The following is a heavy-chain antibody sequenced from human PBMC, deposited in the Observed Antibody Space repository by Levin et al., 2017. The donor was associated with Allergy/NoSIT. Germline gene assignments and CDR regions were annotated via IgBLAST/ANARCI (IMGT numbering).Heavy chain of an antibody. CDR3: AGVTSISWTDHDYSFDS. D-gene: IGHD3-3*02. CDR2: ISGPSVFI. V-gene: IGHV3-21*01. CDR1: GFSLSDYS. Sequence: PGGSLRLSCVASGFSLSDYSLVWVRQAPGKGLEWVSSISGPSVFIHYADSVKGRFIISRDNARNSLFLQMNSLRAEDSAIYYCAGVTSISWTDHDYSFDSWGQGTLVTVSS. J-gene: IGHJ4*02.